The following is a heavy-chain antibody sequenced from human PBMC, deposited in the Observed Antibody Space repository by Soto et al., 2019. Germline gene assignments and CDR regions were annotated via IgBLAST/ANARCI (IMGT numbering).Heavy chain of an antibody. D-gene: IGHD1-1*01. CDR2: ISGSGGSI. J-gene: IGHJ6*04. Sequence: EVQLLESGGGLLQPGGSLRLSCAASGFTFSTYAMNWARHAPGNGLEWGSAISGSGGSIHYADSVKGRFTVSRDNSKNTLYLQMNSLRDQDTAVYHCVKGYWKGDGWGKGTTVSVSS. CDR3: VKGYWKGDG. V-gene: IGHV3-23*01. CDR1: GFTFSTYA.